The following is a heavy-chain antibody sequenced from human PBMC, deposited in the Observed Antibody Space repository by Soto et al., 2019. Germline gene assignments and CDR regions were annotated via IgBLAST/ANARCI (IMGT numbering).Heavy chain of an antibody. V-gene: IGHV3-66*01. CDR1: GFTVSSNY. CDR3: ARDLTTVTTWAFDI. CDR2: IYSGGST. D-gene: IGHD4-17*01. Sequence: GGSLRLSCAASGFTVSSNYMSWVRQAPGKGLEWVSVIYSGGSTYYADSVKGRFTISRDNSKNTLYLQMNSLRAEDTAVYYCARDLTTVTTWAFDIWGQGTMVTVSS. J-gene: IGHJ3*02.